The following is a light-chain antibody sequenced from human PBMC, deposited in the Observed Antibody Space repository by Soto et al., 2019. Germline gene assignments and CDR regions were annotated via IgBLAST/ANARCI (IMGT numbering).Light chain of an antibody. CDR3: QQYGRSSIT. V-gene: IGKV3-20*01. Sequence: EIVLTQSPGTLSVSPGERATLSCRASQSVSSSYLAWYQQKRGQAPRLLIYGASSRATGIPDRFSGSGSGTDFTLTITRLEPEDFAVYYCQQYGRSSITFGQGTRLEIK. J-gene: IGKJ5*01. CDR1: QSVSSSY. CDR2: GAS.